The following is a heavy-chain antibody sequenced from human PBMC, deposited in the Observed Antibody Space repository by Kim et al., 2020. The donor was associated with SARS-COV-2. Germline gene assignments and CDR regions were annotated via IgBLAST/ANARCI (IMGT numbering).Heavy chain of an antibody. CDR3: AKCFSGYYYSLFDC. J-gene: IGHJ4*02. D-gene: IGHD3-22*01. V-gene: IGHV3-23*01. Sequence: ADSVKGRFTISRDNSKNTLYLQMNSLRAEDTAVYYCAKCFSGYYYSLFDCWGQGTLVTVSS.